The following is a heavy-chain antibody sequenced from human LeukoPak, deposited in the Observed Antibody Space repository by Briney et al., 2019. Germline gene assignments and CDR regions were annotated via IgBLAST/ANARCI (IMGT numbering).Heavy chain of an antibody. CDR3: AKDNGDYGAYVEFYMDV. Sequence: PGGSLRLSCAASGFTFSSYAMSWVRQAPGKGLEWVSAISGSGGSTYYADSVKGRFTISRDNSKNTLYLQMNSLRTEDTALYYCAKDNGDYGAYVEFYMDVWGKGTTVTISS. D-gene: IGHD4-17*01. J-gene: IGHJ6*03. V-gene: IGHV3-23*01. CDR1: GFTFSSYA. CDR2: ISGSGGST.